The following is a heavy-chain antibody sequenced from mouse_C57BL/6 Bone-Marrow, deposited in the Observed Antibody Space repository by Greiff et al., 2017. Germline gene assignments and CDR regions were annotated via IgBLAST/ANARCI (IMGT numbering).Heavy chain of an antibody. D-gene: IGHD2-13*01. CDR3: ARGVTY. CDR2: IDPSDSYT. Sequence: QVQLQQPGAELVMPGASVKLSCKASGYTFTSYWMHWVKQRPGQGLEWIGEIDPSDSYTNYNQKFKGKSTWTVDKSSSTAYMQLSSLTSEDSAVYYCARGVTYWGQGTTLTVSS. J-gene: IGHJ2*01. V-gene: IGHV1-69*01. CDR1: GYTFTSYW.